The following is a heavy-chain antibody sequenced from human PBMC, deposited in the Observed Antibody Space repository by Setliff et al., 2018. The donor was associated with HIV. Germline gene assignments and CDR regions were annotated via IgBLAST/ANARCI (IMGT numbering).Heavy chain of an antibody. CDR3: TRDSGTYYGEMNWFDP. Sequence: GGSLRLSCTASGFTFSRHAMTWVRQAPGKGLEWVSTIPSNSEYTIYADSVEGRFTISRDNAKNSLYLQMNSLRAEDTAVYYCTRDSGTYYGEMNWFDPWGQGILVTVSS. CDR1: GFTFSRHA. D-gene: IGHD3-10*01. CDR2: IPSNSEYT. J-gene: IGHJ5*02. V-gene: IGHV3-21*01.